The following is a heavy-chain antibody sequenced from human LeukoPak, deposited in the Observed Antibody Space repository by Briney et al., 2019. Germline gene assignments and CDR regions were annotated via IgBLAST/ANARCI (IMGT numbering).Heavy chain of an antibody. CDR1: GGSFSGYY. CDR2: INHSGST. V-gene: IGHV4-34*01. Sequence: SETLSFTCAVYGGSFSGYYWSWIRQPPGKGLEWIGEINHSGSTNYNPSLKRRATISVDTSKNQFSLKLSSVTAADTAVYYCARGQKRYYYDSSGYPLKSWGQGTLVTVSS. CDR3: ARGQKRYYYDSSGYPLKS. D-gene: IGHD3-22*01. J-gene: IGHJ4*02.